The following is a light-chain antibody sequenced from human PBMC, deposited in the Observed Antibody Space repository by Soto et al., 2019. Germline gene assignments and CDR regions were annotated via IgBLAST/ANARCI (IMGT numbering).Light chain of an antibody. Sequence: QSVLTQPASVSGSPGQSITISCTGTSSDVGGYNYVSWYQQHPGKAPKLMISEVSNRPSGVSNRFSGSKSGNTASLTISGLQAEDEADYYCSSYTSSSTLYVFGTGTKGTVL. CDR1: SSDVGGYNY. J-gene: IGLJ1*01. CDR3: SSYTSSSTLYV. CDR2: EVS. V-gene: IGLV2-14*01.